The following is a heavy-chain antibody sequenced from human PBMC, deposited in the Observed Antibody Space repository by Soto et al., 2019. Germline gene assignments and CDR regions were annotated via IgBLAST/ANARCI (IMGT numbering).Heavy chain of an antibody. D-gene: IGHD1-26*01. CDR1: SGTISSSNW. CDR2: INQSGSP. CDR3: SGLSMGAAHREFDP. Sequence: PSETLSLTCAVSSGTISSSNWWTWVRQPPGKGQEWIGEINQSGSPNYNPSLRSRVTITVDKSKSQFFLKLSSVTAADTAKYYCSGLSMGAAHREFDPWGQGTLVTV. V-gene: IGHV4-4*02. J-gene: IGHJ5*02.